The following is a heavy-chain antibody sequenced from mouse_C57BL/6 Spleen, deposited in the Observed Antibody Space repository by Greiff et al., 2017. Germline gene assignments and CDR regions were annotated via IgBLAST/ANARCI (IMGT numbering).Heavy chain of an antibody. CDR2: ISSGGDYT. CDR1: GFTFSSYA. J-gene: IGHJ4*01. Sequence: EVQLVESGEGLVKPGGSLKLSCAASGFTFSSYAMSWVRRTPEKRLEWVAYISSGGDYTYYADTVEGRFTSSRDNARNTLYLQMSSLKSEDTAMYYCTRAWDDAMDYWGQGTSVTVSS. CDR3: TRAWDDAMDY. V-gene: IGHV5-9-1*02. D-gene: IGHD4-1*01.